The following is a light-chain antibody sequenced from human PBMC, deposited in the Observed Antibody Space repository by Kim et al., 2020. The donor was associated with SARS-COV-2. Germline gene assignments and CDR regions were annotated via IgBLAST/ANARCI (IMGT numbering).Light chain of an antibody. CDR1: QSISNY. Sequence: DIQMAQSPSSLSASVGDRVAITCRASQSISNYLNWYQQKPGKAPKLLIYAASSLQSGVPSRFSGSGSGTDFTLTIYSLQPEDCATYYCQQSYKLPYTFGQGTKLEI. J-gene: IGKJ2*01. V-gene: IGKV1-39*01. CDR3: QQSYKLPYT. CDR2: AAS.